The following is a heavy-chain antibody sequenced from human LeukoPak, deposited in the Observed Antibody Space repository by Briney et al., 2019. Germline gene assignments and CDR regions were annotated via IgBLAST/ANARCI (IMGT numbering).Heavy chain of an antibody. Sequence: GRSLRLSCAASGFTFSSYGMHWVRQAPGKGLEWVAFISDDGSNKNYADSVKGRFTISRDNSKNTLNLQMNSLRAEDTAVYYCAKLYYGSGSFLVDYYFDCWGQGTLVTVSS. V-gene: IGHV3-30*18. CDR3: AKLYYGSGSFLVDYYFDC. CDR1: GFTFSSYG. D-gene: IGHD3-10*01. J-gene: IGHJ4*02. CDR2: ISDDGSNK.